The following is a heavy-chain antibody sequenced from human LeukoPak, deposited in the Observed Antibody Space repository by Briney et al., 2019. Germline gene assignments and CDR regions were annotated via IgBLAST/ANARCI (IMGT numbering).Heavy chain of an antibody. CDR3: ARTYGDYAPFDY. Sequence: SETLSLACTVSGGSISSSSYYWGWIRQPPGKGLEWIGSIYYSGSTYYNPSLKSRVTISVDTSKNQFSLKLSSVTAADTAVYYCARTYGDYAPFDYWGQGTLVTVSS. D-gene: IGHD4-17*01. CDR2: IYYSGST. V-gene: IGHV4-39*01. J-gene: IGHJ4*02. CDR1: GGSISSSSYY.